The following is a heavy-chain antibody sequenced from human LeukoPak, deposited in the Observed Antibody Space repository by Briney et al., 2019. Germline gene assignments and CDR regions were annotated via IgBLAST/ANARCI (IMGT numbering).Heavy chain of an antibody. J-gene: IGHJ4*02. V-gene: IGHV3-53*01. D-gene: IGHD3-22*01. CDR1: GLNIINNY. CDR3: ARDDYYGNSGLDY. CDR2: ISSGGTT. Sequence: GGSLRLSCAASGLNIINNYMSWVRQAPGKGLEYVSVISSGGTTHYLDSVQGRFTITRDNSKNTLYLQMNRVTGEDTAVYYCARDDYYGNSGLDYWGQGTLVTVSS.